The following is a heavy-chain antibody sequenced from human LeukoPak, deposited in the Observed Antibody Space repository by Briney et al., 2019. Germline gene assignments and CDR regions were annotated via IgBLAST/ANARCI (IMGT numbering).Heavy chain of an antibody. D-gene: IGHD3-9*01. Sequence: PGGSLRLSCAASGFTFSSYGMHWVRQAPGKGLEWVAVIWYDGSNKYYADSVKGRFTISRDNSKNTLYLQMNSLRAEDTAVYYCANPDDILTGSIWGQGTLVTVSS. CDR3: ANPDDILTGSI. CDR2: IWYDGSNK. J-gene: IGHJ4*02. CDR1: GFTFSSYG. V-gene: IGHV3-33*06.